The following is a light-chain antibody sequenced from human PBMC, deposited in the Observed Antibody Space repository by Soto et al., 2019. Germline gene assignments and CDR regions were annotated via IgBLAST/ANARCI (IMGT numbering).Light chain of an antibody. CDR1: TGAVTSDYY. V-gene: IGLV7-43*01. Sequence: QAVVTQEPSLTVSPGGTVTLTCALTTGAVTSDYYPNWFQLKPGQALRTLIYRTNNKHSWTPARFSGSLLGGKGSLTQSGVLHEDEADHYSVLLCSTEWVFGGGTNVTVL. CDR2: RTN. CDR3: VLLCSTEWV. J-gene: IGLJ3*02.